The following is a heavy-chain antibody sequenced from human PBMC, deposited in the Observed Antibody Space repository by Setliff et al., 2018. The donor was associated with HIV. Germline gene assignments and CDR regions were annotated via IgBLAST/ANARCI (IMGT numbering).Heavy chain of an antibody. Sequence: SVKVSCKASEGTFSSYAVSWVRQAPGQGLEWMGGIIPMFEIANYAQRFQGRVTITAEESTSIVYLEMSSLRSEDTAVYFCARGPLYGYDRGYFDYWGQGTLVTVSS. CDR3: ARGPLYGYDRGYFDY. CDR1: EGTFSSYA. D-gene: IGHD5-12*01. V-gene: IGHV1-69*13. CDR2: IIPMFEIA. J-gene: IGHJ4*02.